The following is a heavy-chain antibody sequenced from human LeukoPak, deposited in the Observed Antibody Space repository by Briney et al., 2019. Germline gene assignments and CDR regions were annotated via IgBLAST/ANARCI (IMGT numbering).Heavy chain of an antibody. Sequence: PGGSLRLSCAVSGFPFSFYEINWVRQAPGKGLEWVSSISSSSSYIYHADSVKGRFTISRDNAKNSLYLQMNSLRAEDTGVYYCARDLQQLALWGQGTLVTVSS. CDR2: ISSSSSYI. V-gene: IGHV3-21*01. CDR3: ARDLQQLAL. D-gene: IGHD6-13*01. CDR1: GFPFSFYE. J-gene: IGHJ4*02.